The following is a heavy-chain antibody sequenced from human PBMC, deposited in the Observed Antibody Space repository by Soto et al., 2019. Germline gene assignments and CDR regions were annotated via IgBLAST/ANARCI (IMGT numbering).Heavy chain of an antibody. CDR1: GFTFSSYG. V-gene: IGHV3-30*18. D-gene: IGHD5-12*01. J-gene: IGHJ6*02. CDR2: ISYDGSNK. CDR3: AKDLIVATTPYYYYGMDV. Sequence: GGSLRLSCAASGFTFSSYGMHWVRQAPGKGLEWVAVISYDGSNKYYADSVKGRFTISRDNSKNTLYLQMNSLRAEDTAVYYCAKDLIVATTPYYYYGMDVWGQGTTVTSP.